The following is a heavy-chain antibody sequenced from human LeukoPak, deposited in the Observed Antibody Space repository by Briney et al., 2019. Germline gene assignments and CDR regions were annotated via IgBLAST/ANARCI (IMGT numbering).Heavy chain of an antibody. V-gene: IGHV4-38-2*02. Sequence: PSETLSLTCTVSDYSISNDYYWGWIRQPPGKGLEWIGSIYHNGNTYYNSSLKSRVTVSVDKSKNQFSLKLSSVTAADTAMYYCARAAGGRGSTVTSRWFDPWGQGTLVTVSS. CDR1: DYSISNDYY. CDR3: ARAAGGRGSTVTSRWFDP. D-gene: IGHD4-11*01. J-gene: IGHJ5*02. CDR2: IYHNGNT.